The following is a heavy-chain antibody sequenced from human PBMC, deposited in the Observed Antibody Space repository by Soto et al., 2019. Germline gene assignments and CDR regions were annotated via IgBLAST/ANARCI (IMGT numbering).Heavy chain of an antibody. Sequence: SETLSLTCTVSGGSISSYYWSWIRQPPGKGLEWIGYIYYSGSTNYNPSLKSRVTISVDTSKNQFSLKLSSVTAADTAVYYCARLYYYDSSGYPEHFDYWGQGTLVTVSS. CDR3: ARLYYYDSSGYPEHFDY. D-gene: IGHD3-22*01. V-gene: IGHV4-59*08. CDR1: GGSISSYY. J-gene: IGHJ4*02. CDR2: IYYSGST.